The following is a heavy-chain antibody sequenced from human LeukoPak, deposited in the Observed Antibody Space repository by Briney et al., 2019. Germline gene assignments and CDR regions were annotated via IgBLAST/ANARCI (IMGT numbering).Heavy chain of an antibody. J-gene: IGHJ4*02. V-gene: IGHV4-39*01. CDR2: IYYSGGT. CDR1: GDSTSGDNYY. D-gene: IGHD3-10*01. CDR3: ARGPAYYWGYHLDY. Sequence: SETLSLTCTVSGDSTSGDNYYGGWVRQLPGKGLEWIGNIYYSGGTYYNPSLKSRVTMSVDTAKNQFSLKLNSVTAAKLGLYSCARGPAYYWGYHLDYWGQGTLVTVSS.